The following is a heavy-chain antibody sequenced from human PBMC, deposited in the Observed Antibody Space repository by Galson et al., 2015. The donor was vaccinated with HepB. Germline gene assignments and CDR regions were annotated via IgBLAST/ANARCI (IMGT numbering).Heavy chain of an antibody. CDR1: GFSFHHFA. V-gene: IGHV3-23*01. J-gene: IGHJ5*01. D-gene: IGHD3-22*01. CDR2: ITADASGT. CDR3: VKKDSSGMSYARRLDS. Sequence: SLRLSCAASGFSFHHFAMSWVRQAPGKGPEWISAITADASGTSYADSVRGRFIISRDNSKNTLYLQMNRLRAEDTAVYYCVKKDSSGMSYARRLDSWGQGTLVAVSS.